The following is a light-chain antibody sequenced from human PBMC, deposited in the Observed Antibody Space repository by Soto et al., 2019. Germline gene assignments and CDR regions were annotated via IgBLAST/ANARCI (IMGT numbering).Light chain of an antibody. Sequence: DIQMTQSPSSLSASIGDRVTITCRASQGIRNYLAWYQQKPGKVPKLLIYDASPLQSGVPSRFSGSGSGTDFNLTISSLQPEDGATYYCQKYNSAPRTFGQGTRVEIK. CDR3: QKYNSAPRT. V-gene: IGKV1-27*01. CDR2: DAS. J-gene: IGKJ1*01. CDR1: QGIRNY.